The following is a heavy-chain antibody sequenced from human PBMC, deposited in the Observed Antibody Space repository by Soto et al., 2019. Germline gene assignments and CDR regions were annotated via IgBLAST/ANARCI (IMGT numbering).Heavy chain of an antibody. CDR2: IYTSGST. J-gene: IGHJ5*02. CDR1: GGSISSYY. Sequence: SETLSRTCTVSGGSISSYYWSWIRQPAGKGLEWIGRIYTSGSTNYNPSLKSRVTMSVDTSKNQFSLKLSSVTAADTAVYYCVRDIVVVVAATPSNWFDPWGQGTLVTVSS. CDR3: VRDIVVVVAATPSNWFDP. D-gene: IGHD2-15*01. V-gene: IGHV4-4*07.